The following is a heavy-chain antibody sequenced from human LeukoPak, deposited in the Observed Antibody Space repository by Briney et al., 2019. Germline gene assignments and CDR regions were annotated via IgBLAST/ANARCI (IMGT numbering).Heavy chain of an antibody. J-gene: IGHJ4*02. D-gene: IGHD3-10*01. CDR3: ARDVTMVRGVSL. Sequence: GGSLRLSCAASGFTFSSYSMNWVRQAPGKGLEWVSSISSSSSYIYYADSVKGRFTTSRDNAKNSLYLQMNSLRVEDTAVYYCARDVTMVRGVSLWGQGTLVTVSS. CDR1: GFTFSSYS. V-gene: IGHV3-21*01. CDR2: ISSSSSYI.